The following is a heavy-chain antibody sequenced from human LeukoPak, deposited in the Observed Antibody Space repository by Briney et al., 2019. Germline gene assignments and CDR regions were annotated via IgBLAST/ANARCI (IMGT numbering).Heavy chain of an antibody. V-gene: IGHV3-53*01. J-gene: IGHJ3*02. D-gene: IGHD3-22*01. CDR3: ARAIILTYYYDSSGYPPDAFDI. Sequence: GGSLRLSCAASGFTVSSNYMSWVRQAPGKGLEWVSVIYSGGSTYYADSVKGRFTISRDNSKNTLYLQMNSLRAEDAAVYYCARAIILTYYYDSSGYPPDAFDIWGQGTMVTVSS. CDR2: IYSGGST. CDR1: GFTVSSNY.